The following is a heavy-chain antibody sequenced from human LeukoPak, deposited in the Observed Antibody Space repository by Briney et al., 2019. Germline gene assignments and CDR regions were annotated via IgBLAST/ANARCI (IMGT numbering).Heavy chain of an antibody. D-gene: IGHD4-17*01. CDR2: ISGSGGST. V-gene: IGHV3-23*01. CDR3: AKMEAWTTVTGSGVDY. Sequence: GGSLRLSCAASGFTFSSYALSWVRQAPGKGLEWVSGISGSGGSTYYADSVKGRFTISRDNSKNTLYLQMNSLRAEDTAVYYCAKMEAWTTVTGSGVDYWGQGTLVTVSS. J-gene: IGHJ4*02. CDR1: GFTFSSYA.